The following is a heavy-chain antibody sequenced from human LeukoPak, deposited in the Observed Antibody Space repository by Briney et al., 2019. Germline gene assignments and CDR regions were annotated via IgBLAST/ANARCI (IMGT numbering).Heavy chain of an antibody. CDR1: GYTFTNYW. V-gene: IGHV5-51*01. J-gene: IGHJ4*02. CDR3: ARHRTTVTTWFDY. CDR2: IYPGDSDT. Sequence: GESLKISCKASGYTFTNYWIGWVRQMPGKGLEWMGIIYPGDSDTRYSPSFQGQVTISADKSISTAYLQWSSLKASDTAMYYCARHRTTVTTWFDYWGQGTLVTVSS. D-gene: IGHD4-17*01.